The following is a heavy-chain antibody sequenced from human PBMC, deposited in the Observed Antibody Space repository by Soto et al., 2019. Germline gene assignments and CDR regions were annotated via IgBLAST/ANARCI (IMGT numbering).Heavy chain of an antibody. Sequence: GGSLRLSCAASGFTFSSYAMHWVRQAPGKGLEWVAVISYDGSNKYYADSVKGRFTISRDNSKNTLYLQRNSLRAEDKAVYYCARDIDSPQVVLRFLEWFPPSYYYYGMDVWGQGTTVTVSS. CDR3: ARDIDSPQVVLRFLEWFPPSYYYYGMDV. V-gene: IGHV3-30-3*01. D-gene: IGHD3-3*01. J-gene: IGHJ6*02. CDR1: GFTFSSYA. CDR2: ISYDGSNK.